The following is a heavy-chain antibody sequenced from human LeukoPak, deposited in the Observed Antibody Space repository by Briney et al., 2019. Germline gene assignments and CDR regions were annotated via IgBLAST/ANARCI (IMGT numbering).Heavy chain of an antibody. CDR2: IIGSVSDT. Sequence: GGSLSLSCAASGFTFSSYAMIWVRHAPGKGLEWVSDIIGSVSDTYYAESVTCRFTFSRDNSTNTLYLQMKSLRAEDTAVYYCAKDLDTAMVSPTYYFDCWGQATLVTASS. J-gene: IGHJ4*01. V-gene: IGHV3-23*01. D-gene: IGHD5-18*01. CDR3: AKDLDTAMVSPTYYFDC. CDR1: GFTFSSYA.